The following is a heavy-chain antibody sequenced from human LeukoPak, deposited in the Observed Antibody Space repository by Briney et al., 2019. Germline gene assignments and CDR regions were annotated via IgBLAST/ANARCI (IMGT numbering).Heavy chain of an antibody. Sequence: PGRSLRLSCAASGFTFSSYGMHWVRQAPGKGLEWVAVISYDGSNKYYADSVKGRFTISRDNSKNTLYLQMNSLRAEDTAVYYCAKSPVEMATIIELRDDAFDIWGQGTMVTVSS. D-gene: IGHD5-24*01. CDR1: GFTFSSYG. V-gene: IGHV3-30*18. CDR2: ISYDGSNK. CDR3: AKSPVEMATIIELRDDAFDI. J-gene: IGHJ3*02.